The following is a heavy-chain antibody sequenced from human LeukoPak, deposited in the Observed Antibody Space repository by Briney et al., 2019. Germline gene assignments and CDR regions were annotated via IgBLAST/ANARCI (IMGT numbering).Heavy chain of an antibody. CDR1: GGSISSYY. CDR3: ARWYSSGWIDN. D-gene: IGHD6-19*01. V-gene: IGHV4-59*12. J-gene: IGHJ5*02. Sequence: SETLSLTCTVSGGSISSYYWSWIRQPPGKGLEWIANIYDSGSTKYNPSLKSRVTVSGDTSKNQFSLKLSSVTAADTAIYYCARWYSSGWIDNWGQGTLVTVSS. CDR2: IYDSGST.